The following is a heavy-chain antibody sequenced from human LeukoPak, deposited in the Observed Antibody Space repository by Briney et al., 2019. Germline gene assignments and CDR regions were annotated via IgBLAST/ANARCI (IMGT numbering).Heavy chain of an antibody. J-gene: IGHJ4*02. V-gene: IGHV3-23*01. CDR2: INGSGGST. Sequence: GGSLRLSCAASGFTFSSYAMSWVRQAPGKGLEWVSDINGSGGSTYYADALKGRFTISRDNSKKTLYLQMNGLRAEDTAVYYCAKRIQSAMATGYWGQGTLVTVSS. CDR3: AKRIQSAMATGY. D-gene: IGHD5-18*01. CDR1: GFTFSSYA.